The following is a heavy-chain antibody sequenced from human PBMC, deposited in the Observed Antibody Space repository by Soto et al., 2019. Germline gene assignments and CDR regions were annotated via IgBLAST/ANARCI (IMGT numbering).Heavy chain of an antibody. Sequence: PGGSLRLSCAASGFMFSNYVMYWVRQAPGKGLEWVAFMSYDGTTKYSADSVKGRFTISRDNSKNTLYLQMNSLRPEDTAVYYRAREVLWSRYFDYWGQGTLVTVSS. CDR1: GFMFSNYV. CDR3: AREVLWSRYFDY. CDR2: MSYDGTTK. V-gene: IGHV3-30-3*01. J-gene: IGHJ4*02. D-gene: IGHD3-10*01.